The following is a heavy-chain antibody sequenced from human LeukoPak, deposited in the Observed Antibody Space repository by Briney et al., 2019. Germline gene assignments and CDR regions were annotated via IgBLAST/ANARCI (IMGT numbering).Heavy chain of an antibody. V-gene: IGHV1-2*02. CDR2: INPNSGGT. CDR1: GYTFTGYY. D-gene: IGHD2-2*01. Sequence: GASVKVSCKASGYTFTGYYMHWVRQAPGQGLEWMGWINPNSGGTNYAQKFQGRVTMTRDTSISTAYMELSRLRSDDTAVYYCARDGPYCSSTSCYEMGGPVYYYYYYYMDVWGKGTTVTVSS. CDR3: ARDGPYCSSTSCYEMGGPVYYYYYYYMDV. J-gene: IGHJ6*03.